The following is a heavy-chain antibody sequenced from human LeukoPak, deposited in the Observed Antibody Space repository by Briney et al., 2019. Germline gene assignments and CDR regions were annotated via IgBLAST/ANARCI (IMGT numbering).Heavy chain of an antibody. CDR3: ARGGLIGALRRYFDY. V-gene: IGHV1-46*01. J-gene: IGHJ4*02. CDR2: IYPRDGST. Sequence: ASVRVSCKASGYTFTSNYIHWVRQAPGQGLEWMGMIYPRDGSTNYAQKFQGRVTVTRDTSTSTVYMELSSLRSEDTAVYYCARGGLIGALRRYFDYWGQGTLVTVSS. D-gene: IGHD2/OR15-2a*01. CDR1: GYTFTSNY.